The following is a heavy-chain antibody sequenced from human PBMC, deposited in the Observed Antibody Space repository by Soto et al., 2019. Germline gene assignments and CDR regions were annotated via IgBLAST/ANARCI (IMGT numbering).Heavy chain of an antibody. V-gene: IGHV3-23*01. CDR1: GFTFSSYA. CDR3: AHTQRGSSGYYGNDAFDI. D-gene: IGHD3-22*01. CDR2: ISGSGGST. J-gene: IGHJ3*02. Sequence: LRLSCAASGFTFSSYAMSWVRQAPGKGLEWVSAISGSGGSTYYADSVKGRFTISRDNSKNTLYLQMNSLRAEDTAVYYCAHTQRGSSGYYGNDAFDIWGQGTMVTVSS.